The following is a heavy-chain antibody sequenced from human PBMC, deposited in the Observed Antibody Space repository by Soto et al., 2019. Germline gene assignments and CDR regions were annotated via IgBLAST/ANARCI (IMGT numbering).Heavy chain of an antibody. CDR2: ISSSSAYI. J-gene: IGHJ4*02. Sequence: PGGSLRLSCVGSGLTFDGHTMNWIRRAPGKGLQWVSSISSSSAYIYYSDSMEGRVTFSRDNAKNSVFLQINSLRVEDTAVYYCARGRRSSSGGALVPLETWGQGTLVTVSS. CDR1: GLTFDGHT. V-gene: IGHV3-21*04. D-gene: IGHD3-16*02. CDR3: ARGRRSSSGGALVPLET.